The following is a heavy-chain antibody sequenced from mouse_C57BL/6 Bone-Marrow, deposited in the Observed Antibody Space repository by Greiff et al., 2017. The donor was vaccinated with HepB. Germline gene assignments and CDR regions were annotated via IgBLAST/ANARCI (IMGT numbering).Heavy chain of an antibody. D-gene: IGHD2-2*01. CDR2: INPYNGGT. J-gene: IGHJ1*03. CDR1: GYTFTDYY. Sequence: VQLQQSGPVLVKPGASVKMSCKASGYTFTDYYMNWVRQSHGKSLEWIGVINPYNGGTSYNQKFKGKATLTVDKSSSTAYMELNSLTSEDSAVYYCARWVRLRRYFDVWGTGTTVTVSS. V-gene: IGHV1-19*01. CDR3: ARWVRLRRYFDV.